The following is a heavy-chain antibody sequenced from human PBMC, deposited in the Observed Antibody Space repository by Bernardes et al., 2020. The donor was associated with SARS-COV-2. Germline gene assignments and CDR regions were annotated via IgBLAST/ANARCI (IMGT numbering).Heavy chain of an antibody. V-gene: IGHV3-13*01. D-gene: IGHD1-1*01. J-gene: IGHJ6*02. CDR3: ARGGTGTTYYYYYGMDV. CDR1: GFTFSSYD. Sequence: GGSLILSCAASGFTFSSYDMHWVRQATGQGLEWVSAIGTAGDTYYPGSVKGRFTISRENAKNSLYLQMNSLRAGDTAVYYCARGGTGTTYYYYYGMDVWGQGTTVTV. CDR2: IGTAGDT.